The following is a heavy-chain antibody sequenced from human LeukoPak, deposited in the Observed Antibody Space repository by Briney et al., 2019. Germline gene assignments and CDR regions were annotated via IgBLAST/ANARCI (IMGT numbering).Heavy chain of an antibody. CDR2: IYYSGST. CDR1: GGSIGSSSDY. D-gene: IGHD3-22*01. Sequence: PSETLSLTCTVSGGSIGSSSDYWGWVRQPPGKGLEWIATIYYSGSTYYNPSLKSRVTISVDPSNNQFSLKLSSVTAADTAVYYCANSAAPSFYDSRGSDTFDIWGQGTMVTVSS. J-gene: IGHJ3*02. V-gene: IGHV4-39*01. CDR3: ANSAAPSFYDSRGSDTFDI.